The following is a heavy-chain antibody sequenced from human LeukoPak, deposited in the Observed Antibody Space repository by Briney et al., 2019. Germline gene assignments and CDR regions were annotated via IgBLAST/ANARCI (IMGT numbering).Heavy chain of an antibody. D-gene: IGHD2-2*01. Sequence: SETLSLTCTVSGGSISSYYWSWIRQPPGKGLEWIGSIYSGSTYNNPSLKSRVTISVDTSKNQFSLKLSSVTAADTAVYYCARIYCSSTTCYPDNWGQGTLVAVSS. V-gene: IGHV4-59*08. CDR1: GGSISSYY. CDR3: ARIYCSSTTCYPDN. CDR2: IYSGST. J-gene: IGHJ4*02.